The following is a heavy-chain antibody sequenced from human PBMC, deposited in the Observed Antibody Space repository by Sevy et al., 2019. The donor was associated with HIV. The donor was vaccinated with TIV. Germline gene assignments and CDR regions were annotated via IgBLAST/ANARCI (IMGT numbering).Heavy chain of an antibody. CDR1: GFTFSSYA. J-gene: IGHJ1*01. D-gene: IGHD3-10*01. CDR2: ISYDGNNK. CDR3: AKDHNLWSEGGFLHH. Sequence: GGSLRLSCAASGFTFSSYAIHWVRQAPGKGLEWVAVISYDGNNKYYAGSVQGRFTVSRDNSKNTLYVQRNSLRAEDTAVYYCAKDHNLWSEGGFLHHWGQGTLVTVSS. V-gene: IGHV3-30*18.